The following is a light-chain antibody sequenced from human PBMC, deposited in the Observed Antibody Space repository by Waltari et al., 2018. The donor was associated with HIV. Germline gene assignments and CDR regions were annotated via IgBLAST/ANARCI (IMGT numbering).Light chain of an antibody. CDR1: SSDVGDYHY. J-gene: IGLJ2*01. CDR3: CSYAGSSTVV. Sequence: QSALTQPASVSGSPGQSITISCTGTSSDVGDYHYVSWYQQHPGKAPKLMIYDVNKRPSGVSNRFSGSKSGNTASLTISGLQAEDEADYYCCSYAGSSTVVFGGGTKLTVL. V-gene: IGLV2-23*02. CDR2: DVN.